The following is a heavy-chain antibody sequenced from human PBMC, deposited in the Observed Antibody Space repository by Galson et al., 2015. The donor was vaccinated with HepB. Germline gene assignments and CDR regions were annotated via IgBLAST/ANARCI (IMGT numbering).Heavy chain of an antibody. Sequence: SLRLSCAASGFTFSGSAMHWVRQASGKGLEWVGRIRSKANSYATAYAASVKGRFTISRDDSKNTAYLQMNSLKTEDTAVYYCTRSVTAHDAFDIWGQGTMVTVSS. D-gene: IGHD5-18*01. J-gene: IGHJ3*02. V-gene: IGHV3-73*01. CDR2: IRSKANSYAT. CDR3: TRSVTAHDAFDI. CDR1: GFTFSGSA.